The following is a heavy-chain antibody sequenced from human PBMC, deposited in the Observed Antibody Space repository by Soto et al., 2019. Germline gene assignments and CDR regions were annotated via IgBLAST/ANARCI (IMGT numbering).Heavy chain of an antibody. CDR1: GFTFSSYG. V-gene: IGHV3-30*05. J-gene: IGHJ6*02. CDR2: ISYDGSTK. D-gene: IGHD2-2*01. CDR3: ARDRGIVIVPSAMTGMDV. Sequence: GWSLRLSCTASGFTFSSYGMHWVRQAPGKGLEWVAVISYDGSTKYYADSVKGRFTISRDNCKNTLYLQMNSLRAEGTAVFYCARDRGIVIVPSAMTGMDVWGQGTTVTVSS.